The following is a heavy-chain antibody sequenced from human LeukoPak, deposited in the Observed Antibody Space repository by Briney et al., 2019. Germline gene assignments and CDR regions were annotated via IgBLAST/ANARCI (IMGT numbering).Heavy chain of an antibody. V-gene: IGHV3-48*01. CDR1: GFTFSRHP. J-gene: IGHJ4*02. Sequence: TGGSLRLSCAASGFTFSRHPMNWVRQAPGKWLEWVSYISPGTIYYADSVKGRFTISRDNAKNSLYLQMNSLRAEDTAVYYCTRGVPYDSWSGPHYSDYWGQGTLVTVSS. CDR2: ISPGTI. CDR3: TRGVPYDSWSGPHYSDY. D-gene: IGHD3-3*01.